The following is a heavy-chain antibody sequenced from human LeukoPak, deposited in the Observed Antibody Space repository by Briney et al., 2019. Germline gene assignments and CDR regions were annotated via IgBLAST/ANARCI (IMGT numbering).Heavy chain of an antibody. D-gene: IGHD6-13*01. CDR2: INQDGREI. CDR3: ARDDERGYRKPLDY. Sequence: PGGSLRLSCAASGFTFSSYWMSWVRQAPGKGLEWVANINQDGREIHYVDSVKGRFTISRDNAKNSLYLQMNSLRAEDTAVYYCARDDERGYRKPLDYWGQGTLVTVSS. V-gene: IGHV3-7*01. CDR1: GFTFSSYW. J-gene: IGHJ4*02.